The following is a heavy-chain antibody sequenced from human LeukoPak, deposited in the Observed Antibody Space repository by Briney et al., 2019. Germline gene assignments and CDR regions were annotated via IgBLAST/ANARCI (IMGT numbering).Heavy chain of an antibody. CDR2: INHSGST. CDR1: GGSFSGYY. CDR3: ARGRRHFQH. V-gene: IGHV4-34*01. Sequence: SETLSLTCAVYGGSFSGYYWSWIRQPPGKGLEWIGEINHSGSTNYNPSLKSRVTISVDTSKNQFSLKLSSVTAADTAVYYCARGRRHFQHWGQGTLVTVSS. J-gene: IGHJ1*01.